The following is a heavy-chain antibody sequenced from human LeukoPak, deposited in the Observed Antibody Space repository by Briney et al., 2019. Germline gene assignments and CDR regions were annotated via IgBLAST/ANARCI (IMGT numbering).Heavy chain of an antibody. J-gene: IGHJ3*02. Sequence: SETLSLTCTVSDDSISDYYRGWIRQPPGKGLEWIGYFYNSGRSTYNPSLKSRVTISIDTSRNQFSLKLTSVTAADTAVYYCARDRRYNTAPHDAFDIWGQGTVVTISS. V-gene: IGHV4-59*12. CDR2: FYNSGRS. D-gene: IGHD1-14*01. CDR1: DDSISDYY. CDR3: ARDRRYNTAPHDAFDI.